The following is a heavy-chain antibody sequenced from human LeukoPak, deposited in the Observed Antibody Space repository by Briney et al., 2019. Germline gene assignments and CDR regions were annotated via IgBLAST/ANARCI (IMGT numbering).Heavy chain of an antibody. CDR2: IYYSGST. V-gene: IGHV4-59*08. J-gene: IGHJ4*02. D-gene: IGHD1-26*01. CDR3: ARRGGSYDTIDY. Sequence: SETLSLTCTVSGGSISSYYWRWIRQPPGKGLEWIGYIYYSGSTNYNPSLKSRVTISVDTSKNQFSLKLSSVTAADTAVYYCARRGGSYDTIDYWGQGTLVTVSS. CDR1: GGSISSYY.